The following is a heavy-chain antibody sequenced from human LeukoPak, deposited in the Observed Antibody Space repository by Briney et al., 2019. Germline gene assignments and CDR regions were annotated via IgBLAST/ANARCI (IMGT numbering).Heavy chain of an antibody. Sequence: GGSLRLSCAASGFTFSTYAMSWVRQAPGKGLEWVSAISGSGDSTYYADSVKGRFTISRDNSKNTLYLQMNSLRAEDAAVYYCAKDHCNSSSCYIGEYYFDYWGQGTLVTVSS. J-gene: IGHJ4*02. V-gene: IGHV3-23*01. CDR2: ISGSGDST. CDR3: AKDHCNSSSCYIGEYYFDY. CDR1: GFTFSTYA. D-gene: IGHD2-2*02.